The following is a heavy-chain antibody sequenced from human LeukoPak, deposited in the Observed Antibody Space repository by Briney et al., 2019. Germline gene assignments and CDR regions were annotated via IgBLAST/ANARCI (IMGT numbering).Heavy chain of an antibody. CDR2: ISGSGGST. V-gene: IGHV3-23*01. J-gene: IGHJ4*02. Sequence: GGTLRLSCGASGFTFSRNGMTWVRQAPGKGLEWVSAISGSGGSTYYADSVKGRFTISRDNSKNTLYLQMNSLRAEDTAVYYCAKGAAATDPHYFDYWGQGTLVTVSS. D-gene: IGHD6-13*01. CDR1: GFTFSRNG. CDR3: AKGAAATDPHYFDY.